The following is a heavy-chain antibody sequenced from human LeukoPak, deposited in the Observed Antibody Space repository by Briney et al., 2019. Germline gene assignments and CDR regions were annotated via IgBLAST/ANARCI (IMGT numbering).Heavy chain of an antibody. J-gene: IGHJ4*02. Sequence: GESLKISCKGSGYSFTSYWMGWVRQMPGKGLEWMGIIYPGDSDARYSPSFQGQVTISADKSISTAYLQWSSLKASDTAMYYCARSGTQRTYYDILTGYYRIEPFDYWGQGTLVTVSS. D-gene: IGHD3-9*01. V-gene: IGHV5-51*01. CDR1: GYSFTSYW. CDR2: IYPGDSDA. CDR3: ARSGTQRTYYDILTGYYRIEPFDY.